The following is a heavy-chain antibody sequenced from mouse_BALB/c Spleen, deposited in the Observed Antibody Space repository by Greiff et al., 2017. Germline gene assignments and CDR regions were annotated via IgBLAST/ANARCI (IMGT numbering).Heavy chain of an antibody. D-gene: IGHD1-2*01. J-gene: IGHJ1*01. CDR1: GFTFSSFG. CDR3: ARSDTATLWYFDV. V-gene: IGHV5-17*02. Sequence: EVQGVESGGGLVQPGGSRKLSCAASGFTFSSFGMHWVRQAPEKGLEWVAYISSGSSTIYYADTVKGRFTISRDNPKNTLFLQMTSLRSEDTAMYYCARSDTATLWYFDVWGAGTTGTVSS. CDR2: ISSGSSTI.